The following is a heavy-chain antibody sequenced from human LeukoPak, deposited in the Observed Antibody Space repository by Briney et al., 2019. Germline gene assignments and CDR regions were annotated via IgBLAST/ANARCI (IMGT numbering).Heavy chain of an antibody. J-gene: IGHJ6*02. V-gene: IGHV4-59*08. CDR3: ARMGNCNGSNCYYYYYSGMDV. D-gene: IGHD2-15*01. CDR2: ISYSGST. Sequence: SETLSLTCTVSGGSISSYYWSWIRQPPGKGLEWIGYISYSGSTNYNPSLKSRVIISVDTSKNQFSLKLSSMTAADTAVYYCARMGNCNGSNCYYYYYSGMDVWGQGTTVTVSS. CDR1: GGSISSYY.